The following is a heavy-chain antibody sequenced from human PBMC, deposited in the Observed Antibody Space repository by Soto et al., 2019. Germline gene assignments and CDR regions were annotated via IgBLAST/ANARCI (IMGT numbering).Heavy chain of an antibody. CDR1: GASVRSGAYS. D-gene: IGHD2-21*01. CDR2: IFCIGIS. J-gene: IGHJ4*02. Sequence: SETLSLTCTVSGASVRSGAYSWSWILQRPGQGPELISYIFCIGISYYNPSLESRVSISIDRSKNQFSLKMSAVNAAGTAVDYVATDRIDYPDIWGKGTLVTVSS. CDR3: ATDRIDYPDI. V-gene: IGHV4-30-4*01.